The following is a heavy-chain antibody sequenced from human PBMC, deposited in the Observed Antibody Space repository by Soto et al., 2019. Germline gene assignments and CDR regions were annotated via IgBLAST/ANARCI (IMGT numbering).Heavy chain of an antibody. CDR1: GYTFTSYG. J-gene: IGHJ4*02. D-gene: IGHD2-15*01. Sequence: QVQLVQSGAEVKKPGASVKVSCKASGYTFTSYGISWVRQAPGQGLEWIGWISAYNGNTNYAQKLQGRVTMTTDTSTSTAYMELRSLRSDDTAVYYCARALTEIVVVVAATLNFDYWGQGTLVTVSS. V-gene: IGHV1-18*01. CDR3: ARALTEIVVVVAATLNFDY. CDR2: ISAYNGNT.